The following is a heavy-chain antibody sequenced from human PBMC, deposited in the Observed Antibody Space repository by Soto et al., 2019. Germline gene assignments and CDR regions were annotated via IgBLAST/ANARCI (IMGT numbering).Heavy chain of an antibody. Sequence: QVQLVQSGAEVKKPGSSVKVSCKASGGTLSSYAISWVRQAPGQGLEWMGGIIPIFGTANYAQKFQGRVTITADESTSTAYMELSSLRSEDTAVYYCARAHWGTANYYYYGMDVWGQGTTVTVSS. V-gene: IGHV1-69*12. D-gene: IGHD7-27*01. J-gene: IGHJ6*02. CDR1: GGTLSSYA. CDR3: ARAHWGTANYYYYGMDV. CDR2: IIPIFGTA.